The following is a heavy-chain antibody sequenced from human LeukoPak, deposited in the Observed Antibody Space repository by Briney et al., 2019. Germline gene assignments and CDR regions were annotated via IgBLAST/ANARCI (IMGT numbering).Heavy chain of an antibody. Sequence: GGSLRLSCAASGFTFSSYSMNWVRQAPGKGLEWVSYISSSSTIYYADSVKGRFTISRDNAKNSLYLQMNSLRAEDTAVYYCARRYSGSYRAPHDAFDIWGQGTMVTVSS. V-gene: IGHV3-48*01. J-gene: IGHJ3*02. D-gene: IGHD1-26*01. CDR2: ISSSSTI. CDR1: GFTFSSYS. CDR3: ARRYSGSYRAPHDAFDI.